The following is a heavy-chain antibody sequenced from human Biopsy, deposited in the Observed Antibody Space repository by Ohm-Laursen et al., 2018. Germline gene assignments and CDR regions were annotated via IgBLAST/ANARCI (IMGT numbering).Heavy chain of an antibody. CDR2: ISWNSVGI. CDR3: AKIHCSGGSCYPNAFDM. V-gene: IGHV3-9*01. CDR1: GFIFYDYA. Sequence: SSLRLSCSASGFIFYDYAKHWVRQAPGKGLEWVSGISWNSVGIGYADSVKGRFTISRDNAKNFLYLEMNNLRPEDTALYYCAKIHCSGGSCYPNAFDMWGHGTRVTVS. J-gene: IGHJ3*02. D-gene: IGHD2-15*01.